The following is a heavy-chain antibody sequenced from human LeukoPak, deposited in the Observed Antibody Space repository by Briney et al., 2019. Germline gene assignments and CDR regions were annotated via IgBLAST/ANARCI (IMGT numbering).Heavy chain of an antibody. Sequence: GGSLRLSCAASGFTFSSYAMSWVRQAPGKGLEWVSAISGGGDSIYYADSVKGRFTISRDNSKNTLYLQMNSLRAEDTALYYCVKASSSSPQYNWFDAWGQGTLVTVSS. CDR1: GFTFSSYA. J-gene: IGHJ5*02. D-gene: IGHD6-6*01. CDR2: ISGGGDSI. CDR3: VKASSSSPQYNWFDA. V-gene: IGHV3-23*01.